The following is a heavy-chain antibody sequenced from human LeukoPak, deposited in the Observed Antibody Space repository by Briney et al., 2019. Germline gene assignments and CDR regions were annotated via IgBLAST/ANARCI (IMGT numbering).Heavy chain of an antibody. CDR2: IYHSGST. Sequence: SETLSLTCTVSGGSITSHYWSWIRQPPGQGLEWIGYIYHSGSTNYNPSLTSQITISVDTSKNQFSPKLTYVTAADTAVYYCARDPSGYDYYFDYWGQGSLVTVSS. V-gene: IGHV4-59*11. D-gene: IGHD5-12*01. CDR1: GGSITSHY. J-gene: IGHJ4*02. CDR3: ARDPSGYDYYFDY.